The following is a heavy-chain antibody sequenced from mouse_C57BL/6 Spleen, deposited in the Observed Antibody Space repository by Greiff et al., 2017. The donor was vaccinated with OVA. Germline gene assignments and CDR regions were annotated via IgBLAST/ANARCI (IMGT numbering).Heavy chain of an antibody. Sequence: QVQLKESGPGLVAPSQSLSITCPVSGFSLTSSGVHWVRPPPGPGLAWLVVIWSDGSTTYTSALKSRLSISKDNSKSQVFLKMNSLQTDDTAMYYCARHEDDYDGTWFAYWGQGTLVTVSA. J-gene: IGHJ3*01. D-gene: IGHD2-4*01. CDR3: ARHEDDYDGTWFAY. CDR2: IWSDGST. V-gene: IGHV2-6-1*01. CDR1: GFSLTSSG.